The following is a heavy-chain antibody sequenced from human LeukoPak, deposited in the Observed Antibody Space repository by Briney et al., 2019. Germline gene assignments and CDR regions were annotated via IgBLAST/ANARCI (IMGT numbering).Heavy chain of an antibody. CDR1: GFTLSTYA. CDR2: ISGSDGGT. Sequence: GGSLRLSCAASGFTLSTYAMSWVRQAPGKGLEWVSGISGSDGGTYYADSMRGRFTISRDNSKSTLYLQMNSLRVEDTAIYYCAKDMDQWLGCSGHRFGFDHWGQGTLITVSS. J-gene: IGHJ4*02. D-gene: IGHD6-19*01. CDR3: AKDMDQWLGCSGHRFGFDH. V-gene: IGHV3-23*01.